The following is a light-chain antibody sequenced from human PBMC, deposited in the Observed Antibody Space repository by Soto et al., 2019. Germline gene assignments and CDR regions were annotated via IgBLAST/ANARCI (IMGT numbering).Light chain of an antibody. Sequence: DIQITHSPSTLSGSEGDRVTITCRASQTISSWLAWYQQKPGKAPKLLIYKASTLKSGVPSRFSGSGSGTEFTLTISSLQPDDFATYYCQHYNSYSEALGQGTKVDIK. J-gene: IGKJ1*01. CDR3: QHYNSYSEA. CDR2: KAS. CDR1: QTISSW. V-gene: IGKV1-5*03.